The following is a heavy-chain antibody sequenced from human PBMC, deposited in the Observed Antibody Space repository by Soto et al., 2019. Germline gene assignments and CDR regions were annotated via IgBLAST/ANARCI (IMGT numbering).Heavy chain of an antibody. CDR2: IYTSGST. J-gene: IGHJ3*02. Sequence: TSETLCLTCSVSGGSISGYDGSWIRQPAGKGLEWIGRIYTSGSTNYNPSLKSRVTMSVDTSKNQFSLKLSSVTAADTAVYYCARDGLWDSSGWYKAFDIWSQGTMVTVSS. D-gene: IGHD6-19*01. CDR3: ARDGLWDSSGWYKAFDI. CDR1: GGSISGYD. V-gene: IGHV4-4*07.